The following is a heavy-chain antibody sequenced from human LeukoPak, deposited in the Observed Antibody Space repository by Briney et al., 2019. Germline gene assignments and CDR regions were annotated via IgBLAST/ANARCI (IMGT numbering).Heavy chain of an antibody. CDR1: GGSISSGSYY. CDR3: ARADGHNAFDY. J-gene: IGHJ4*02. CDR2: IYTSGST. V-gene: IGHV4-61*02. Sequence: SQTLSLTCTVSGGSISSGSYYWSWIRQPAGKGLEWIGRIYTSGSTNYNPSLKGRVTISVDTSKNQFSLKLSSVTAADTAVYYCARADGHNAFDYWGQGTLVTVSS. D-gene: IGHD5-24*01.